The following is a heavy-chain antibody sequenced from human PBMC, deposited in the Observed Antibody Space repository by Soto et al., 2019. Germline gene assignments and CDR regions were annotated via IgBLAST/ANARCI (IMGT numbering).Heavy chain of an antibody. D-gene: IGHD3-22*01. CDR1: GFTFSSYG. CDR2: IWYDGSNK. V-gene: IGHV3-33*01. J-gene: IGHJ5*02. CDR3: ARGIQRDYYDSSGYYYVAGWFDP. Sequence: PGGSLRLSCAAYGFTFSSYGMHWVRQAPGKGLEWVAVIWYDGSNKYYADSVKGRFTISRDNSKNTLYLQMNSLRAEDTAVYYCARGIQRDYYDSSGYYYVAGWFDPWGQGTLVTVSS.